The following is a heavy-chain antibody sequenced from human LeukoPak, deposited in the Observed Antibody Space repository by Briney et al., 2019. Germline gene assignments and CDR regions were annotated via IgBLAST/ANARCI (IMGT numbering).Heavy chain of an antibody. V-gene: IGHV1-69*13. Sequence: ASVTVSCKASGGTFSSYAISWVRQAPGQGLEWMGGIIPIFGTANYAQKFQGRVTITADESTSTAYMELSSLRSEDTAVYYCARCSNWNPLTDYYYYYGMDVWGQGTTVTVSS. CDR1: GGTFSSYA. J-gene: IGHJ6*02. CDR3: ARCSNWNPLTDYYYYYGMDV. D-gene: IGHD1-20*01. CDR2: IIPIFGTA.